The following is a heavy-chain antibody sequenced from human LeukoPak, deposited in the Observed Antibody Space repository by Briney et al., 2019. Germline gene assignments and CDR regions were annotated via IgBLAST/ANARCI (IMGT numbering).Heavy chain of an antibody. J-gene: IGHJ5*02. CDR3: ARGRRERFDP. CDR2: IYYSGST. V-gene: IGHV4-61*01. CDR1: GGSVSSGSYY. Sequence: SGTLSLTCTVSGGSVSSGSYYWSWIRQPPGKGLEWIGYIYYSGSTNYNPSLKSRVTISVDTSKNQFSLKLSSVTAADTAVYYCARGRRERFDPWGQGTLVTVSS.